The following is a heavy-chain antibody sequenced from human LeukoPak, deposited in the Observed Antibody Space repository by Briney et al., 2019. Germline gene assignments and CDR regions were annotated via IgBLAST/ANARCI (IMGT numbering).Heavy chain of an antibody. CDR1: GGSISSSSYY. CDR3: ARVGLPYAFDI. Sequence: SETLSLTCTVSGGSISSSSYYWSWIRQPPGKRLEWIGYIYYSGNTNQNPSLKSRVTISVDTSKNQFSLKLSSVTAADTAVYYCARVGLPYAFDIWGQGTMVTVSS. J-gene: IGHJ3*02. D-gene: IGHD3-16*01. CDR2: IYYSGNT. V-gene: IGHV4-61*01.